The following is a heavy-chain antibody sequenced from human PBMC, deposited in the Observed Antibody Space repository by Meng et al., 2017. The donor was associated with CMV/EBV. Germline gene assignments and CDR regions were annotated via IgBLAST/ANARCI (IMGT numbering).Heavy chain of an antibody. J-gene: IGHJ6*02. CDR1: GGSISSGDYY. D-gene: IGHD3-3*01. CDR3: ARGISFNFGVVTLYYYYGMDV. CDR2: IYYSGST. Sequence: LRLSCTVSGGSISSGDYYWSWIRQPPGKGLEWIGYIYYSGSTYYNPSLKSRVTISVDTSKNQFSLKLSSVTAADTAVYYCARGISFNFGVVTLYYYYGMDVWGQGTRSPSP. V-gene: IGHV4-30-4*08.